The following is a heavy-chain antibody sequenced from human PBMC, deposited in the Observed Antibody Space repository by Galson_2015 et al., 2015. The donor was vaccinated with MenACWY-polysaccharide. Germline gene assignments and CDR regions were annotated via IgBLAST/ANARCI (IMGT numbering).Heavy chain of an antibody. CDR1: GYTFTTYT. J-gene: IGHJ3*02. D-gene: IGHD4-17*01. CDR2: INAGNGNT. V-gene: IGHV1-3*01. Sequence: SVKVSCKASGYTFTTYTMHWVRQAPGQRLEWMGWINAGNGNTKYSQKFQGRVTITRDTSAGTAYMELSSLRSEDTAVYYCARDITTVTTDDAFDIWGQGTMVTVSS. CDR3: ARDITTVTTDDAFDI.